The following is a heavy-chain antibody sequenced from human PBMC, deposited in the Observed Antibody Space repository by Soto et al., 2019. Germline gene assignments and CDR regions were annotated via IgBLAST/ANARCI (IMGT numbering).Heavy chain of an antibody. V-gene: IGHV4-30-2*01. D-gene: IGHD5-18*01. J-gene: IGHJ6*02. CDR3: ARGGVTDYGMDV. CDR2: IYHSGST. Sequence: SETLSLICAVSGGSISSGGYSWSWIRQPPGKGLEWIGYIYHSGSTYYNPSLKSRVTISVDRSKNQFSLKLSSVTAADTAVYYCARGGVTDYGMDVWGQGTTVTVSS. CDR1: GGSISSGGYS.